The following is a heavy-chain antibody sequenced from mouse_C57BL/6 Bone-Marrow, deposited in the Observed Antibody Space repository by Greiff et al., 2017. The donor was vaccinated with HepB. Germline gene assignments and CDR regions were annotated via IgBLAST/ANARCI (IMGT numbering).Heavy chain of an antibody. CDR1: GFTFSDYY. CDR2: INYDGSST. J-gene: IGHJ1*03. CDR3: ARDAPYWYFDV. V-gene: IGHV5-16*01. Sequence: EVQLVESEGGLVQPGSSMKLSCTASGFTFSDYYMAWVRQVPEKGLEWVANINYDGSSTYYLDSLKSRFIISRDNAKNSLYLQMSSLKSEDTATYYCARDAPYWYFDVWGTGTTFTVSS.